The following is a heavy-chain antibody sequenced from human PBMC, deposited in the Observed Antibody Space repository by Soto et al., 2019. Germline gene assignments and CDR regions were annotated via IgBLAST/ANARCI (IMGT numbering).Heavy chain of an antibody. CDR3: ASRPASYCSSTSCYVWFDP. CDR2: IIPIFGTA. CDR1: GGTFSSYA. V-gene: IGHV1-69*13. D-gene: IGHD2-2*01. Sequence: SVKVSCKASGGTFSSYAISWVRQAPGQGLEWMGGIIPIFGTANYAQKFQGRVTITADESTSTAYMELSSLRSEDTAVYYCASRPASYCSSTSCYVWFDPWGQGTLVTVSS. J-gene: IGHJ5*02.